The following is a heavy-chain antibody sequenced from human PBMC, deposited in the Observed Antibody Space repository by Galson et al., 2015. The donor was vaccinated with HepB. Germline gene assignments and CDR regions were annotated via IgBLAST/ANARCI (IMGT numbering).Heavy chain of an antibody. CDR2: ISGSGDST. J-gene: IGHJ4*02. V-gene: IGHV3-23*01. CDR3: AKNLRYCDSGANYFDN. CDR1: GFTFSNYG. Sequence: SLRLSCAASGFTFSNYGMSWVRQAPKKGLEWVSVISGSGDSTYYADSVKGRFTISRDNFKNTLYLQMNSLRAEDTAVYYCAKNLRYCDSGANYFDNWGQGSLVTVSS. D-gene: IGHD2/OR15-2a*01.